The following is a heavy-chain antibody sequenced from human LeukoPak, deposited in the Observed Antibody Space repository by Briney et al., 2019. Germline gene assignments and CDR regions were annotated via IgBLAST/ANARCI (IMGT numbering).Heavy chain of an antibody. V-gene: IGHV3-30*01. CDR1: GFTFSSYA. CDR3: ARDRGSLDIVVVVAANYLPNNWFDP. J-gene: IGHJ5*02. Sequence: TGGSLRLSCAASGFTFSSYAMRWVRQAPGKGLGWVADISYDGSNKYYADSVKGRFTISRDNSKNSLYLQMNSLRAEDTAVYYCARDRGSLDIVVVVAANYLPNNWFDPWGQGTLVTVSS. D-gene: IGHD2-15*01. CDR2: ISYDGSNK.